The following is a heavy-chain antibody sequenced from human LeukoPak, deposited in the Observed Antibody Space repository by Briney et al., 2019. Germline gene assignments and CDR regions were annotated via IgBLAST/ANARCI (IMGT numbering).Heavy chain of an antibody. Sequence: GESLKISCKCSGYSFTPYWIGWVRQMPGKGLEWMAIIYSGDSDTRYSPSFQGQVTISADKSITTAYLQWSSLKASDTAMYYCARIPGYYGSGSYYDYWGQGTLVTVSS. V-gene: IGHV5-51*01. CDR2: IYSGDSDT. J-gene: IGHJ4*02. CDR1: GYSFTPYW. D-gene: IGHD3-10*01. CDR3: ARIPGYYGSGSYYDY.